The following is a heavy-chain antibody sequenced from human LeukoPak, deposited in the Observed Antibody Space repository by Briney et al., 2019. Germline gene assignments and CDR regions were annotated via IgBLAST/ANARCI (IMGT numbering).Heavy chain of an antibody. CDR2: IYSDGTT. Sequence: GGSLRLSCAASGFAVSSNYMSWVRQVPGKGLEWVSVIYSDGTTYNVDSVKGRFTISRDNSKNTLYLQIDSLRAEDTAVYYCARGIAAAGTALYNWGQGTLLTVSS. J-gene: IGHJ4*02. D-gene: IGHD6-13*01. CDR3: ARGIAAAGTALYN. CDR1: GFAVSSNY. V-gene: IGHV3-53*01.